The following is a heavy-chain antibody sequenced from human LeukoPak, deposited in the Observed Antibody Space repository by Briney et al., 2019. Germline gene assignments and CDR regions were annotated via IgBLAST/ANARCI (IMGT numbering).Heavy chain of an antibody. CDR1: GFTINNYG. CDR2: ISYDGSNQ. V-gene: IGHV3-30*18. Sequence: GGSLRLSCVASGFTINNYGMHWVRQAPGKGLEWVAVISYDGSNQKYGESVKGRFTISRDNSKNMLFLQMNGLRAEDTALYYCAKDNKGAVAGTRGFDPWGQGTLVTVSS. CDR3: AKDNKGAVAGTRGFDP. D-gene: IGHD6-13*01. J-gene: IGHJ5*02.